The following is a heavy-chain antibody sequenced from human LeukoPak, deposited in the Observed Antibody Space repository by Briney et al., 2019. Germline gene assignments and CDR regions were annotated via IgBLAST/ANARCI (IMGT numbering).Heavy chain of an antibody. Sequence: GGSLRLSCAASGFTFSSYAMSWVRQAPGKGLEWVSAISGSGGSTYYADSVKGRFTISRDNSKNTLYLQMSSLRAEDTAVYYCASLTYYDILTGPFDYWGQGTLVTVSS. CDR3: ASLTYYDILTGPFDY. CDR2: ISGSGGST. D-gene: IGHD3-9*01. CDR1: GFTFSSYA. V-gene: IGHV3-23*01. J-gene: IGHJ4*02.